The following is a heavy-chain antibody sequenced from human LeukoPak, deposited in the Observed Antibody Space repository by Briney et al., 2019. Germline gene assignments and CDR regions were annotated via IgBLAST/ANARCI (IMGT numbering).Heavy chain of an antibody. CDR2: INQDGSVK. CDR3: TRDFVF. V-gene: IGHV3-7*01. Sequence: GGSLRLSCAASGFAFSTYWMDWVRQAPGKGLEWVGNINQDGSVKHYVDSVRGRFTISRDNARNSVYLQMSALRVEDTAAYYCTRDFVFWGQGSLVTASS. D-gene: IGHD3-3*01. CDR1: GFAFSTYW. J-gene: IGHJ4*02.